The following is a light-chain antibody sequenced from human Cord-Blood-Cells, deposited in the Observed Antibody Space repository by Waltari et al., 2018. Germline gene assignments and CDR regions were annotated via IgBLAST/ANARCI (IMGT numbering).Light chain of an antibody. CDR3: SSYTSSSPYV. J-gene: IGLJ1*01. V-gene: IGLV2-14*01. CDR2: DVS. Sequence: QSALTQPASVSGSPGQSITISCTGTSSDVGGYNYVSWYQQHPGKAPKLMIYDVSNRPSGVSKRFSGSKSGNTASLTISGLHAEDEADYYCSSYTSSSPYVFGTGTKVTVL. CDR1: SSDVGGYNY.